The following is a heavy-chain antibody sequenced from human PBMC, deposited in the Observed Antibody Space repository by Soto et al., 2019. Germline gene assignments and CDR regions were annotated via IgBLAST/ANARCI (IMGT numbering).Heavy chain of an antibody. CDR3: AKSTYYYDSSGELLFSNFDY. Sequence: GGSLRLSCAASGFTFSSYAMSWVRQAPGKGLEWVSAISGSGGSTYYADSVKGRFTISRDNSKNTLYLQMNSLRAEDTAVYYCAKSTYYYDSSGELLFSNFDYWGQGTLVTVSS. CDR2: ISGSGGST. CDR1: GFTFSSYA. D-gene: IGHD3-22*01. J-gene: IGHJ4*02. V-gene: IGHV3-23*01.